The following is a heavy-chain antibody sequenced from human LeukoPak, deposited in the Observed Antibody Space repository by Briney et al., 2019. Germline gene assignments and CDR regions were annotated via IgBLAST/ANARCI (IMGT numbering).Heavy chain of an antibody. CDR1: GGSISSGGYY. CDR2: IYYSGST. V-gene: IGHV4-30-4*01. J-gene: IGHJ4*02. CDR3: ARVTSSGYQFDY. Sequence: SETLSLTCAVSGGSISSGGYYWSWIRQPPGKGLEWIGYIYYSGSTYYNPSLKSRVTISVDTSKNQFSLKLSSVTAADTAVYYCARVTSSGYQFDYWGQGTLVTVSS. D-gene: IGHD3-22*01.